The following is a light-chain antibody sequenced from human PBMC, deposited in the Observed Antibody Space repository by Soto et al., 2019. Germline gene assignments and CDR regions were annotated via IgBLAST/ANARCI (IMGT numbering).Light chain of an antibody. V-gene: IGLV2-14*01. CDR2: DVS. Sequence: QSALTQPASVSGSPGQSITISCTGTSSDVGGYNYVTWYQQLPGKAPKLMIYDVSNRPSGVSNRFSGSKSGNTASLTISGLQAEDEADYYCSSYTSSSTPVVFGGGTQLTVL. CDR1: SSDVGGYNY. J-gene: IGLJ2*01. CDR3: SSYTSSSTPVV.